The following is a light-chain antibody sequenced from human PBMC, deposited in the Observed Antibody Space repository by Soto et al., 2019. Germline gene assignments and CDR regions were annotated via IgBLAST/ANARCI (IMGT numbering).Light chain of an antibody. V-gene: IGKV1-5*03. Sequence: DIQMTQSPSSLSASVGDRVTITCRASQIINTWLAWYQQKPGKAPKLLIYRASNLVNGVPSRFSGSGSGTEFTLTISSLQPDDFSSYYCQQYETYSGTFGPGTKVDL. J-gene: IGKJ3*01. CDR2: RAS. CDR3: QQYETYSGT. CDR1: QIINTW.